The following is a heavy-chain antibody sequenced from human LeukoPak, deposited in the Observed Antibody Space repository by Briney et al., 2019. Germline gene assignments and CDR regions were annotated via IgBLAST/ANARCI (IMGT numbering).Heavy chain of an antibody. D-gene: IGHD3-22*01. J-gene: IGHJ3*02. CDR1: GGSISSYY. Sequence: SETLSLTCTVSGGSISSYYWSWIRQPPGKGLEWIGYIYYSGGTNYNPSLKSRVTISVDTSKNQFSLKLSSVTAADTAVYYCARAASGYTFTNAFDIWGQGTMVTVSS. V-gene: IGHV4-59*01. CDR2: IYYSGGT. CDR3: ARAASGYTFTNAFDI.